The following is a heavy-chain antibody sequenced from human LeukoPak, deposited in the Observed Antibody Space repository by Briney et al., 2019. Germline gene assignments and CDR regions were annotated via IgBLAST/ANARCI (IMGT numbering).Heavy chain of an antibody. CDR2: IRSGGGST. J-gene: IGHJ4*02. CDR3: AKEAGNGWSYFDY. CDR1: GFTVSTYA. Sequence: SGGSLSLSCAASGFTVSTYATSWVRQPPGKGLEWVSGIRSGGGSTFHAASVKGRFTISSDNSRNTVYLQMISLRAEDTAVYHCAKEAGNGWSYFDYWGQGTLVTVSS. V-gene: IGHV3-23*01. D-gene: IGHD6-19*01.